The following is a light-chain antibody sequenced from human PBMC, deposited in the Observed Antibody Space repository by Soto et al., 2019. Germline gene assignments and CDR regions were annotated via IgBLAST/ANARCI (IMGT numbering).Light chain of an antibody. CDR2: GAS. CDR1: QSVSSN. V-gene: IGKV3-15*01. Sequence: EIVMTQSPSTLSVSPGDRATLSCRASQSVSSNLAWYQQKPGQAPRLLIYGASTRATGIPARFSGSGSGTEFTLTISSMQSADVAVYYCQQYNNCPRTFGQGTKVEIK. CDR3: QQYNNCPRT. J-gene: IGKJ1*01.